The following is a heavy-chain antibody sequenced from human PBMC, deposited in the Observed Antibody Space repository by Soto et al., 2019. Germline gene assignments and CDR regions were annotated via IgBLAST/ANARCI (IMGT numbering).Heavy chain of an antibody. Sequence: QVQLVESGGGVVQPGRSLRLSCAASGFTFSSYAMHWVRQAPGKGLEWVAVISYDGSNKYYANALKGRFTICRDNSKNTLYLQMNSLRAEGTAVYYCARDARLAYCGGDCYSLGYHFDYWGQGTLVTVSS. CDR3: ARDARLAYCGGDCYSLGYHFDY. J-gene: IGHJ4*02. CDR2: ISYDGSNK. CDR1: GFTFSSYA. D-gene: IGHD2-21*02. V-gene: IGHV3-30-3*01.